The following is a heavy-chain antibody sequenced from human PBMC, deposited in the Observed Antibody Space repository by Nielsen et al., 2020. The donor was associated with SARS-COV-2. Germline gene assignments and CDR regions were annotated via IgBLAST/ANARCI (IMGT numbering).Heavy chain of an antibody. J-gene: IGHJ6*03. Sequence: ASVKVSCKASGYTFTSYYMHWVRQAPGQGLEWMGIINPSGGSTSYAQKFQGRVTMTRDTSTSTVYMELSSLRSEDTAVYYCASAPIESITIFGVVYYYYYMDVWGKGTTVTVSS. V-gene: IGHV1-46*03. CDR3: ASAPIESITIFGVVYYYYYMDV. CDR1: GYTFTSYY. D-gene: IGHD3-3*01. CDR2: INPSGGST.